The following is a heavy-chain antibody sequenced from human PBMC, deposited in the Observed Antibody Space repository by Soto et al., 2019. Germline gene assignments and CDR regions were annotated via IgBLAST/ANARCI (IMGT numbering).Heavy chain of an antibody. Sequence: EVQLVESGGGLVQPGRSLRLSCAASGFTFDDYAMHCVRQAPVKGLEWVSGISGNSGSIGYAYSVQGRFTISRDNAQNSLYLQMNSLRAEEAALYFCAKDPHSNTWGCFDYWGQGTLVTVSS. V-gene: IGHV3-9*01. CDR1: GFTFDDYA. CDR2: ISGNSGSI. D-gene: IGHD3-16*01. J-gene: IGHJ4*02. CDR3: AKDPHSNTWGCFDY.